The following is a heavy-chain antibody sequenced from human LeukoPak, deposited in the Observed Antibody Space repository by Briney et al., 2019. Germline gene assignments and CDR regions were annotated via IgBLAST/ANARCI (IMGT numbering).Heavy chain of an antibody. J-gene: IGHJ4*02. CDR3: ARHGYLPFFDY. D-gene: IGHD5-18*01. Sequence: GGSLTLSCAASGFTVSSNYMNWVRQAPGKGLEWVSVIYSGGSTYYAASVKGRFTISRDNSKDTLYLQMNTLRAEDTAVYYCARHGYLPFFDYWGQGTLVTVSS. V-gene: IGHV3-53*01. CDR1: GFTVSSNY. CDR2: IYSGGST.